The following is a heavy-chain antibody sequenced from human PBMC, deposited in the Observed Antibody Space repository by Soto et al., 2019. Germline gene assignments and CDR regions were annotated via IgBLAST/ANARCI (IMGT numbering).Heavy chain of an antibody. CDR3: ARDGSVAFAGRVLMDV. V-gene: IGHV1-18*01. CDR1: GYTFTSYG. Sequence: QVQLVQSGAEVKKPWASVKVSCKASGYTFTSYGISWVRQAPGQGLEWMGWISAYNGNTNYAQKLPGRVSMTTGTSTSTAYMELRSRGSDETAVYYCARDGSVAFAGRVLMDVWGQGTTVTVSS. J-gene: IGHJ6*02. CDR2: ISAYNGNT. D-gene: IGHD3-3*02.